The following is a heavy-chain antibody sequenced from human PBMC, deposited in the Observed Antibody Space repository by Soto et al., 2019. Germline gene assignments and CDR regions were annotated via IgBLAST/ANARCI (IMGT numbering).Heavy chain of an antibody. V-gene: IGHV3-53*02. CDR2: VYSGGNT. J-gene: IGHJ6*02. CDR1: GFTVSSHY. CDR3: ARSYCSRTSCYSSYYYYGMDV. D-gene: IGHD2-2*01. Sequence: EVQLVETGGGLIQPGGSLRLSCAASGFTVSSHYMSWVRQAPGKGLEWVSIVYSGGNTDYADSVKGRFTISRDNSGNALFLQMNSLRAEDTAVYYCARSYCSRTSCYSSYYYYGMDVWGQGTTVTVSS.